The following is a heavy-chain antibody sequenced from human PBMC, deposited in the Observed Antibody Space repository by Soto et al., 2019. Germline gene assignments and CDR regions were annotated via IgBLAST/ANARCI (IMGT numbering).Heavy chain of an antibody. J-gene: IGHJ6*02. CDR1: GDTFSSFA. D-gene: IGHD5-12*01. V-gene: IGHV1-69*12. CDR3: ARDKRRLQLGGNYYYALDV. CDR2: IIPIFRTP. Sequence: QVQLVQSGAEVKKPGSSVKVSCKAPGDTFSSFAISWVRQAPGQGLEWMGGIIPIFRTPDYAQKFQGRVTITADESTTTAYMELSSLRSEDTAVYYCARDKRRLQLGGNYYYALDVWGQGTTVIVSS.